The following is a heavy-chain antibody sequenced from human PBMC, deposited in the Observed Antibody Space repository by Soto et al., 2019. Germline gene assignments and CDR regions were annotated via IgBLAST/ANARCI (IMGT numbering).Heavy chain of an antibody. V-gene: IGHV1-69*01. J-gene: IGHJ4*02. D-gene: IGHD6-6*01. Sequence: QVQLVQSGAEVKKPGSSVKVSCKASGGTFSSYAISWVRQAPGQGLEWMGGIIPIFGTANYAQKFQGRATITADESTSTADIELSSLRSEDTAVYYCASYSGIAALPLDYWGQGTLVTVSS. CDR3: ASYSGIAALPLDY. CDR1: GGTFSSYA. CDR2: IIPIFGTA.